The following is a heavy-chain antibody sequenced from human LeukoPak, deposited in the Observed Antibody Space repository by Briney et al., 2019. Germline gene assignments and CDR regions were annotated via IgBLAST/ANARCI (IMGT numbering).Heavy chain of an antibody. D-gene: IGHD2-2*01. J-gene: IGHJ6*03. V-gene: IGHV1-69*13. CDR3: ASCIGYCSSTSCYYYYYMDV. Sequence: SVKVSCKASGYTFTSHGISWVRQAPGQGLEWMGGIIPIFGTANYAQKFQGRVTITADESTSTAYIELSSLRSEDAAVYYCASCIGYCSSTSCYYYYYMDVWGKGTTVTVSS. CDR1: GYTFTSHG. CDR2: IIPIFGTA.